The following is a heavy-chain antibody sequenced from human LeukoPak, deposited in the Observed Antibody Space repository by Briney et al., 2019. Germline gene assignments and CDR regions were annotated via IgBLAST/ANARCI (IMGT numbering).Heavy chain of an antibody. J-gene: IGHJ4*02. V-gene: IGHV1-24*01. CDR3: ATDKPHRGTNVILGY. Sequence: ASVKVSCKVSGYTLTELSMHWVRQAPGKGLEWMGGFDPEDGETIYAQKFQGRVTMTEDTSTDTAYMELSSLRSEDTAVYYCATDKPHRGTNVILGYWGQGTLVTVSS. CDR2: FDPEDGET. D-gene: IGHD2-8*01. CDR1: GYTLTELS.